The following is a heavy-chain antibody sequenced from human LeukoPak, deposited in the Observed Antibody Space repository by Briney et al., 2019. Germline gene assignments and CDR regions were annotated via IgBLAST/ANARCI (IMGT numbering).Heavy chain of an antibody. CDR3: AKAGDNSGYYPAFYYYMDV. V-gene: IGHV3-33*06. D-gene: IGHD3-22*01. CDR1: GFTFNSNG. Sequence: GRSLRLSCAASGFTFNSNGMHWVRQAPGKGLEGVALIWYDGSNKYYADSVKGRFTISRDNSKNTLYLQMDSLRAEDTAVYYCAKAGDNSGYYPAFYYYMDVWGRGTTVTVSS. J-gene: IGHJ6*03. CDR2: IWYDGSNK.